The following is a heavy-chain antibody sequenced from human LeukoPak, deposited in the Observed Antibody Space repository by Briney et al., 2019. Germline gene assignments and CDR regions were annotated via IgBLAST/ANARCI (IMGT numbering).Heavy chain of an antibody. J-gene: IGHJ4*02. CDR1: GYTFSGTGWY. CDR3: ARDGPAQMVDLDY. D-gene: IGHD3-10*01. Sequence: ASVKVSCKASGYTFSGTGWYLYWLRQAPGQGLECMGWIHPNNGDTAYAQKFEGRVAVTRDTSISTAYMELRRLRPDDTAVYFCARDGPAQMVDLDYWGQGTLVTVSS. CDR2: IHPNNGDT. V-gene: IGHV1-2*02.